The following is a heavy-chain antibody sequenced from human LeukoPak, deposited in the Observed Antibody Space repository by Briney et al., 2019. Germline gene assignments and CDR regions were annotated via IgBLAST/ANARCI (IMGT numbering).Heavy chain of an antibody. J-gene: IGHJ4*02. CDR1: GGSISSGSSY. Sequence: SETLSLTCTVSGGSISSGSSYWSWIRQPAGKGLEWIGYIYYSGSTNYNPSLKSRVTISVDTSKNQFSLKLSSVTAADTAVYYCARDGYNPLDYWGQGTLVTVSS. CDR2: IYYSGST. D-gene: IGHD5-24*01. V-gene: IGHV4-61*10. CDR3: ARDGYNPLDY.